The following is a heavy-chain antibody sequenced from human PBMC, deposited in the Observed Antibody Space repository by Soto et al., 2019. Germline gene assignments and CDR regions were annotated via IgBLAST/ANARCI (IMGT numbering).Heavy chain of an antibody. CDR3: ARSPRIVVAKYYSYYYDMDV. V-gene: IGHV2-70*11. D-gene: IGHD6-19*01. CDR1: GFSLSTTGMC. CDR2: IDWDDEK. J-gene: IGHJ6*02. Sequence: SGPTLVNPTQTLTLTCTFSGFSLSTTGMCVNWIRQPPGKALEWLARIDWDDEKYYSTSLKTRLTVSKDTSKNEVVLKMTNMDPVDTATYYCARSPRIVVAKYYSYYYDMDVWGQGTTVTVSS.